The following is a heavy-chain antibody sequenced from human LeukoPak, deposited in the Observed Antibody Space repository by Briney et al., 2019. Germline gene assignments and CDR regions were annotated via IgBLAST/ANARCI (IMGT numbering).Heavy chain of an antibody. CDR3: ASFYCSSTSCHNPHFDY. CDR2: ISYDGSNK. D-gene: IGHD2-2*02. CDR1: GFTFSSYA. J-gene: IGHJ4*02. V-gene: IGHV3-30*04. Sequence: GGSLRLSCAASGFTFSSYAMHWVRQAPGKGLEWVAVISYDGSNKYYADSVKGRFTISRDNSKNTLYPQMNSLRAEDTAVYYCASFYCSSTSCHNPHFDYWGQGTLVTVSS.